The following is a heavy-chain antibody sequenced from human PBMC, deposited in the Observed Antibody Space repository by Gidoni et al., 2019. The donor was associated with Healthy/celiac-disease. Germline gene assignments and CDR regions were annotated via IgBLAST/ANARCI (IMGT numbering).Heavy chain of an antibody. Sequence: HLQLQESRPGLVKPSETLSLTCTVSGGSISSSSYYWGWIRQPPGKGLEWIGSIHYSGSTYYNPSLKSRVTISVDTSKNQFALKLSSVTAADTAVYCCARQKGIAAAGKGGNWFDPWGQGTLVTVSS. CDR1: GGSISSSSYY. CDR2: IHYSGST. J-gene: IGHJ5*02. V-gene: IGHV4-39*01. D-gene: IGHD6-13*01. CDR3: ARQKGIAAAGKGGNWFDP.